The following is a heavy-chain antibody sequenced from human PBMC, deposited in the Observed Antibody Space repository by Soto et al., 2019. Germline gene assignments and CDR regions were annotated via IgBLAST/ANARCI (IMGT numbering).Heavy chain of an antibody. J-gene: IGHJ4*02. CDR2: IYHIGTT. V-gene: IGHV4-59*08. D-gene: IGHD6-19*01. CDR3: ARQHSSARLHFDS. CDR1: GDSIKTYW. Sequence: PSETLSLTRTVSGDSIKTYWWSWIRHSPGKGLEWIGYIYHIGTTNYNPSLKSRVTMSIDTSKNQFSLKLDSVTAADTAVYYCARQHSSARLHFDSWGPGTLVTVSS.